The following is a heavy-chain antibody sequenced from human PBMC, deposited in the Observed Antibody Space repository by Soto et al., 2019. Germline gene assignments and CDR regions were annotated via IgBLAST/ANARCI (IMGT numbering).Heavy chain of an antibody. CDR1: GFTFSSYA. CDR3: AREARFNYGSGSHSYYYYGMDV. V-gene: IGHV3-30-3*01. CDR2: ISYDGSNK. D-gene: IGHD3-10*01. Sequence: GGSLRLSCAASGFTFSSYAMHWVRQAPGKGLEWVAVISYDGSNKYYADSVKGRFTISRDNSKNTLYLQMNSLRAEDTAVYYCAREARFNYGSGSHSYYYYGMDVWGQGTTVTVSS. J-gene: IGHJ6*02.